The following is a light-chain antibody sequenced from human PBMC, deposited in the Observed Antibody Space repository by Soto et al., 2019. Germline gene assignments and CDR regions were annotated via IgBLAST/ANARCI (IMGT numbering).Light chain of an antibody. CDR2: EVN. J-gene: IGLJ2*01. V-gene: IGLV2-14*01. Sequence: QSALTQPASVSVSPGQSITISCTGTSSDVGGHKYVTWYQQHPGKAPKLMIYEVNNRPSGVSNRFSGSKSGNTASLTISGLQAEDEADYYCSSYTSSSTLLFGGGTKLTVL. CDR1: SSDVGGHKY. CDR3: SSYTSSSTLL.